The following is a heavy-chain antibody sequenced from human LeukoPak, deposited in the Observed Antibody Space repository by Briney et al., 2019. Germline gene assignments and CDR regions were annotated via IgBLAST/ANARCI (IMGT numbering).Heavy chain of an antibody. V-gene: IGHV1-18*01. CDR1: GYTFTSYG. CDR3: ARDWGYSGSYLGGY. J-gene: IGHJ4*02. Sequence: ASVKVSCKASGYTFTSYGISWVRQAPGQGLEWMGWISAYNGNTNYAQKLQGRVTMTTDTSTSTDYMELRSLRSDDTAVYYCARDWGYSGSYLGGYWGQGTLVTVSS. D-gene: IGHD1-26*01. CDR2: ISAYNGNT.